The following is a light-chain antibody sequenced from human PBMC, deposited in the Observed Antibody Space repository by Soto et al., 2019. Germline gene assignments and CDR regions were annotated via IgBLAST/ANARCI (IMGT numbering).Light chain of an antibody. CDR2: EDN. CDR3: QSYDSSNRGV. V-gene: IGLV6-57*02. J-gene: IGLJ3*02. CDR1: GGSIASNY. Sequence: NFMLTQPHSVSESPGKTVTISCTGSGGSIASNYVQWFQQRPGSAPTTVIFEDNQRPSGVPDRFSGSIDSSSNSASLTISGLKTEDEADYYCQSYDSSNRGVFGGGTKLTVL.